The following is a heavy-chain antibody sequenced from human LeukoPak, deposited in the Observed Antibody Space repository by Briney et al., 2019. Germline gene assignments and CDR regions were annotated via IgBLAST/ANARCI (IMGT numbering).Heavy chain of an antibody. CDR1: GFTVSSNY. CDR2: IYSGGST. V-gene: IGHV3-53*01. Sequence: GGSLRLSCAASGFTVSSNYMSWVRRAPGKGLEWVSVIYSGGSTYYADSVKGRFTISRDNSKNTLYLQMNSLRAEDSAVYYCASPIRDHILTGGVYYYGMDVWGQGTTVTVSS. J-gene: IGHJ6*02. CDR3: ASPIRDHILTGGVYYYGMDV. D-gene: IGHD3-9*01.